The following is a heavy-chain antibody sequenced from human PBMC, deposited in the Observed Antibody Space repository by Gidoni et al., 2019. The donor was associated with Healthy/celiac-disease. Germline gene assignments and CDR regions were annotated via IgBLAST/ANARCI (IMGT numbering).Heavy chain of an antibody. CDR1: GFTFGDYA. CDR3: TRHSSSWYEAFDI. J-gene: IGHJ3*02. V-gene: IGHV3-49*04. Sequence: EVQLFESGGGLVQPGRSLRLSCTASGFTFGDYAMSWVRQAPGKGLEWVGFIRSKAYGGTTEYAASVKGRFTISRDDSKSIAYLQMNSLKTEDTAVYYCTRHSSSWYEAFDIWGQGTMVTVSS. CDR2: IRSKAYGGTT. D-gene: IGHD6-13*01.